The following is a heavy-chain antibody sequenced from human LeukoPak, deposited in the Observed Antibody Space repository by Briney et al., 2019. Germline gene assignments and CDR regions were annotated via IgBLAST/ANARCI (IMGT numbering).Heavy chain of an antibody. CDR2: AKQDGSET. D-gene: IGHD3-22*01. J-gene: IGHJ3*02. CDR1: GFTFSSYW. Sequence: GGSLRLSCAASGFTFSSYWMSWVHQAPGKGLEWVGHAKQDGSETYYVDSVKGRFTVSRDNAKNSLFLQMNSLRVEDTAMYYCARDLPSSGYWYRDAFDIWGRGTMVTVSS. CDR3: ARDLPSSGYWYRDAFDI. V-gene: IGHV3-7*01.